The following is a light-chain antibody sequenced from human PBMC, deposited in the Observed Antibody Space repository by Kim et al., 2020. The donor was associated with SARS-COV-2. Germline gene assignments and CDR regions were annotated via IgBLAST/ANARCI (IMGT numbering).Light chain of an antibody. CDR2: DVS. J-gene: IGLJ2*01. V-gene: IGLV2-14*04. CDR1: SRDIGGYNY. CDR3: SSITSSSTGV. Sequence: GQSITISCTGSSRDIGGYNYVSWYQQHPCKAPKLMIYDVSKRSSGISNRFSGSKSGNTASLTICGLQAEDEADYYCSSITSSSTGVFGGGAQLTVL.